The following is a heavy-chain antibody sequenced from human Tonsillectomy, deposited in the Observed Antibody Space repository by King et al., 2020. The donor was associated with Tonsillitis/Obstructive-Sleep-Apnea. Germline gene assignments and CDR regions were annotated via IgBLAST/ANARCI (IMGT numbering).Heavy chain of an antibody. CDR2: ITGSGDTA. CDR3: ARDSVLMVYAIYYYGMDV. CDR1: GFTFSTYA. Sequence: VQLVESGGGLVQPGGSLRLSCTASGFTFSTYAINWVRQAPGKGLEWVSAITGSGDTAFYADSVKGRFTISRDNSKDTLFLQMNRLRADDTAVYYCARDSVLMVYAIYYYGMDVWGQGTTVTVSS. D-gene: IGHD2-8*01. V-gene: IGHV3-23*04. J-gene: IGHJ6*02.